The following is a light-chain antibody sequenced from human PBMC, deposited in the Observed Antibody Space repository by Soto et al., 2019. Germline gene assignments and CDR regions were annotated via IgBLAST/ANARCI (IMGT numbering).Light chain of an antibody. CDR2: AAS. V-gene: IGKV1-9*01. CDR3: QQRNSYPLT. CDR1: QGISTY. Sequence: DIQLTQSPSSLSASVGDRVTITCRASQGISTYLAWYQQKPGEAPKLLIYAASTLQSGVPARFSGSGSGTDFTLTISSLQPEDFATYYCQQRNSYPLTFGGGTKVDIK. J-gene: IGKJ4*01.